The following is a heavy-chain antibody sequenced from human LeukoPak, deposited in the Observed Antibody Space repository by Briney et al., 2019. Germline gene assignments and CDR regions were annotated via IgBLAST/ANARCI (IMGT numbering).Heavy chain of an antibody. CDR2: ISRSSSTK. Sequence: GGSLRLSCAASGFSFTSYSMNWVRQAPGKGLEWVAFISRSSSTKYFADSVKGRFSISRDTAKNTLYLQMNSLRAEDTAVYYCARVEESASFDPWGQGTLVTVSS. CDR3: ARVEESASFDP. D-gene: IGHD3-3*01. J-gene: IGHJ5*02. CDR1: GFSFTSYS. V-gene: IGHV3-48*01.